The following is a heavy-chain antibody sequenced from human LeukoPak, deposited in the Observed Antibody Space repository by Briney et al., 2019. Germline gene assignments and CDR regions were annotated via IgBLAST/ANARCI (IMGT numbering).Heavy chain of an antibody. J-gene: IGHJ4*02. V-gene: IGHV3-74*01. CDR1: GFTFSNYW. Sequence: PGGSLRLSCAASGFTFSNYWMHWVRQAPGKGLVWVSRINSDGINTSYADSVKGRFTISRDNAKNTLNLQMNCLRAEDTAVYYCARGRRWAAAEIVYWGQGTLVTVSS. D-gene: IGHD6-13*01. CDR2: INSDGINT. CDR3: ARGRRWAAAEIVY.